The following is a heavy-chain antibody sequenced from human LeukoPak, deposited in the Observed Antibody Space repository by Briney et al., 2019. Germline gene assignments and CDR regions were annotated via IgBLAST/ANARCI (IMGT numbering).Heavy chain of an antibody. D-gene: IGHD6-25*01. CDR3: ARGRRGLNFDP. CDR1: GGSISSYY. Sequence: SETLSLTCTVSGGSISSYYWSWIRQPPGKGLEWIGYIYYSGSTNYNPSLKSRVTISVDTSKNQFSLKLSSVTAADTAVYYCARGRRGLNFDPWGQGTLVTVSS. CDR2: IYYSGST. J-gene: IGHJ5*02. V-gene: IGHV4-59*01.